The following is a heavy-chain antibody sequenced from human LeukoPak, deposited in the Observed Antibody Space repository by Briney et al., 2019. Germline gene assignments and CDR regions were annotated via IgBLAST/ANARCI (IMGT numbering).Heavy chain of an antibody. Sequence: PGGSLRLSCAASGFTLSSYAMSWVGQAPGKGLEWVSAISGSGGSTYYADSVKGRFTISRDNSKNTLYLQMNSLRAEDTAVYYCAKDVRAAGPNDTFDYWGQGTLVTVSS. CDR2: ISGSGGST. CDR1: GFTLSSYA. J-gene: IGHJ4*02. D-gene: IGHD6-13*01. V-gene: IGHV3-23*01. CDR3: AKDVRAAGPNDTFDY.